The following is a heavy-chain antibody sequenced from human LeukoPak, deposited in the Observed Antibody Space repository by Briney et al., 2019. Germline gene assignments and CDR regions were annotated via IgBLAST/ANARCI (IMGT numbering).Heavy chain of an antibody. V-gene: IGHV6-1*01. CDR3: ARDLLPTTGYALGY. J-gene: IGHJ4*02. Sequence: SQTLSLTCAISGDSVSSSSTSWSWIRQSPSRGLEWLGRTYYRSKLYTEYGVSVGSRITINPDTSRNQFSLQVNSVTPEDTAVYYCARDLLPTTGYALGYWGQGNLVTVSS. CDR2: TYYRSKLYT. CDR1: GDSVSSSSTS. D-gene: IGHD1-1*01.